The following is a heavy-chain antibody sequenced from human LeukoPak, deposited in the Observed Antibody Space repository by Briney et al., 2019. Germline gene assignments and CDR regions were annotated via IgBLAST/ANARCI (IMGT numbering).Heavy chain of an antibody. J-gene: IGHJ6*03. V-gene: IGHV1-2*02. CDR3: ARSPDYGDYVEADYYYMDV. D-gene: IGHD4-17*01. CDR1: GYTFTGYY. CDR2: INPNSGGT. Sequence: ASVKVSCKASGYTFTGYYMHWVRQAPGQGLEWMGWINPNSGGTNYAQKFQGRVTMTRDTSISTAYMELSRLRSDDTAVYYCARSPDYGDYVEADYYYMDVWGKGTTVTVSS.